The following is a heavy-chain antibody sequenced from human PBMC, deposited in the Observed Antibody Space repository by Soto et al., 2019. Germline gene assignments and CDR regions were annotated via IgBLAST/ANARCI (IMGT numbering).Heavy chain of an antibody. D-gene: IGHD6-6*01. J-gene: IGHJ3*02. CDR2: IYYTGST. CDR3: ARDSTITPRVFDI. V-gene: IGHV4-31*03. CDR1: RASISTGGYY. Sequence: SETLSLTCTVSRASISTGGYYWTWIRQHPGKGLEFIGYIYYTGSTYYNPSLKSRISISIDTSKNQFSLKLTSVTAADTAVYYCARDSTITPRVFDILGRGNMVTVSS.